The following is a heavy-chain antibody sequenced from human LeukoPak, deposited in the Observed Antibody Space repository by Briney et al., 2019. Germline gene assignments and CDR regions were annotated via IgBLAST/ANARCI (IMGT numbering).Heavy chain of an antibody. Sequence: ESPQISCQGPGYSFNTYWISWMRQMPGKGLEWMGRIDLSDSHTNYSPSLQGHVTISADPSINTAYLQWSSLKASDTAMYYCATVYSVSVDHWGQGT. CDR1: GYSFNTYW. D-gene: IGHD1-26*01. V-gene: IGHV5-10-1*01. CDR3: ATVYSVSVDH. CDR2: IDLSDSHT. J-gene: IGHJ4*02.